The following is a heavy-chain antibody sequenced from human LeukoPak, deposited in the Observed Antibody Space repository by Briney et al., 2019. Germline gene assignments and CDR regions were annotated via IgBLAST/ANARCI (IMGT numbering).Heavy chain of an antibody. D-gene: IGHD6-13*01. CDR2: INHSGST. J-gene: IGHJ4*02. CDR3: ARGTYSSNWYGGDYYFDY. V-gene: IGHV4-34*01. Sequence: SETLSFTCAVYGGSFSGYYWSWIRQPPGKGLEWIGEINHSGSTNYNPSLKSRVTISVDTSKNQFSLKLSSVTAADTAVYYCARGTYSSNWYGGDYYFDYWGQGTLVTVSS. CDR1: GGSFSGYY.